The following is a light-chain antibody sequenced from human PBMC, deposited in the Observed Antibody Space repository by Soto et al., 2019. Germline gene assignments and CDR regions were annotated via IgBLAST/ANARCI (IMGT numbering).Light chain of an antibody. J-gene: IGKJ4*01. CDR3: QQYNNWPQVT. V-gene: IGKV3-15*01. CDR2: GAS. Sequence: EIVMTQSPATLSVSPGERATLSCRASQSVSSNLAWYQQKPGQAPRLLIYGASTRATGIPARFSGSGSGTEFTLTISSLQSEEFAVYYCQQYNNWPQVTFGGGTKVEIK. CDR1: QSVSSN.